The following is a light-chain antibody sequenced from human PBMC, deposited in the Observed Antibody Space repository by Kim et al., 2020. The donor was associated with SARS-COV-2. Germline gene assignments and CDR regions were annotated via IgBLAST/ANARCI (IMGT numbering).Light chain of an antibody. V-gene: IGKV3-15*01. J-gene: IGKJ1*01. CDR3: QQYNNWPLT. Sequence: VSPGERATLSCRASQSVSSNLAWYQQKPGQTPRLLIYSASTRATDVPARFSGSGSGTDFTLTISSLQSEDFVVYYCQQYNNWPLTFGQGTKVDIK. CDR1: QSVSSN. CDR2: SAS.